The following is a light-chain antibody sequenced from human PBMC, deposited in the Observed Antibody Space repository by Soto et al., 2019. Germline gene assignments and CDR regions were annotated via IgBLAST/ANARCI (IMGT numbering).Light chain of an antibody. CDR3: QQYNSYSPPT. Sequence: DIQMTQSPSTLSASVGDRVTITCRASQSISSWLAWYQQKPGKAPKLLIYDASSLESGVPSRFSGSGSGTEFTLPISSLQADDFATYYCQQYNSYSPPTFGGGTKVDIK. V-gene: IGKV1-5*01. CDR2: DAS. J-gene: IGKJ4*01. CDR1: QSISSW.